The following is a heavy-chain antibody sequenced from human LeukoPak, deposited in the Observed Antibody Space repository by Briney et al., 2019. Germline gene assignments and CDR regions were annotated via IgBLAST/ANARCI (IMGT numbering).Heavy chain of an antibody. J-gene: IGHJ4*02. CDR2: IYTSGST. CDR3: ARDSSSYSLDY. D-gene: IGHD6-6*01. V-gene: IGHV4-61*02. Sequence: PSETLSLTCTVSGGSISSGSYYWSWIRQPAGKGLEWIGRIYTSGSTNYNPSLKSRVTISVDTSKNQFSLKLSSVTAADTAVYYCARDSSSYSLDYWGQGTLVTVSS. CDR1: GGSISSGSYY.